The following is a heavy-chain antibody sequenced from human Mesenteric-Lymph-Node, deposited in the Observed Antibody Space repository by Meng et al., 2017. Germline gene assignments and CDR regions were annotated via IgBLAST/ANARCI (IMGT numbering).Heavy chain of an antibody. Sequence: QFVKSGREVKKPWASVKVSCKASGYTFTSDAMHCVRQAPGKRLEWMGWINAGNGNTKYSQKFQGRVTITADKSTSTVYMELSSLSSEDTAVYYCARNLVGGHDYFDYWGQGTLVTVSS. CDR3: ARNLVGGHDYFDY. V-gene: IGHV1-3*01. CDR1: GYTFTSDA. CDR2: INAGNGNT. J-gene: IGHJ4*02.